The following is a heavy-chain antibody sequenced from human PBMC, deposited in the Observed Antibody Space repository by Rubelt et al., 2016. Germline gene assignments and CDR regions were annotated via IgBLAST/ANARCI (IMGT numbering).Heavy chain of an antibody. CDR3: ARDQLAVVVPQFDY. J-gene: IGHJ4*02. CDR2: INPNSGGT. D-gene: IGHD3-22*01. V-gene: IGHV1-2*02. Sequence: QVQLVQSGAEVKKPGASVKVSCKASGYTFTSYGISWVRQAPGQGLEWMGWINPNSGGTNYAQKFQGRVTMTRDTSISTAYMELSRLRSDDTAVYYCARDQLAVVVPQFDYWGQGTLVTVSS. CDR1: GYTFTSYG.